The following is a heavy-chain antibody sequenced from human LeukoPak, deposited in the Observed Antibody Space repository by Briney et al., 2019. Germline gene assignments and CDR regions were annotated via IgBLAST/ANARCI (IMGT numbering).Heavy chain of an antibody. J-gene: IGHJ4*01. CDR1: GYTFTSYD. CDR3: ARVREYDILTGYYSFDY. CDR2: MNPNSGNT. Sequence: ASVKVSCKASGYTFTSYDINWVRQATGQGLEWMGWMNPNSGNTGYAQKFQGRVTMTRNTSISTAYMELSSLRSEDTAVYYCARVREYDILTGYYSFDYWGHGTLVTVSS. V-gene: IGHV1-8*01. D-gene: IGHD3-9*01.